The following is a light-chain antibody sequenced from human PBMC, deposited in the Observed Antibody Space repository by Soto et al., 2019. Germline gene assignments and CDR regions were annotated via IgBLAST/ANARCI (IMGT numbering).Light chain of an antibody. CDR2: DAS. V-gene: IGKV3-11*01. CDR1: QSVSSY. Sequence: EIVLTQSPATLSLSPGERATLSCRASQSVSSYLAWYQQKPGQAPRLLIYDASNRATGIPARFSGSGSGTDFTLTISRLEPEDFAVYYCQQYNNWPPITFGQGTRLENK. J-gene: IGKJ5*01. CDR3: QQYNNWPPIT.